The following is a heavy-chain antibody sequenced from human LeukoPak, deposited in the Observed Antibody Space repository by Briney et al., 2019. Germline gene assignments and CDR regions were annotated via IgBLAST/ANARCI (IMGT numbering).Heavy chain of an antibody. D-gene: IGHD1-26*01. CDR2: ISSSSSYI. Sequence: GGSLRLSCAASGFTFSSYSMNWVRQAPGKGLEWVSSISSSSSYIYHADSVKGRFTISRDNAKNSLYLQMNSLRAEDTAVYYCARGLGSDYWGQGTLVTVSS. J-gene: IGHJ4*02. V-gene: IGHV3-21*01. CDR1: GFTFSSYS. CDR3: ARGLGSDY.